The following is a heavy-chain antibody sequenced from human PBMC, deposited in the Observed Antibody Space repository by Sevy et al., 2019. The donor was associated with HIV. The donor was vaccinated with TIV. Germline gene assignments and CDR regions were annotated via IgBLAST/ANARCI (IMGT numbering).Heavy chain of an antibody. CDR3: ARDPVVRGDNWFDP. CDR1: GFTVSSNY. CDR2: IYSGGST. Sequence: GGSLRLSCAASGFTVSSNYMSWVRQAPGKGLEWVSVIYSGGSTYYADSVKGRFTISRDNSKNTLYLQMNSLRAEDTAVYYCARDPVVRGDNWFDPWGQGTLVTVSS. D-gene: IGHD3-10*01. J-gene: IGHJ5*02. V-gene: IGHV3-53*01.